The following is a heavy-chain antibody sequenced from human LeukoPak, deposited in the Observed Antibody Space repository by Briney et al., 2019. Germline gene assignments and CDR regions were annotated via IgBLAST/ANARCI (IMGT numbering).Heavy chain of an antibody. D-gene: IGHD3-10*01. CDR2: IYYSGST. J-gene: IGHJ5*02. Sequence: SETLSLTCTVSGGSISSSSYYWGWIRQPPGKGLEWIGSIYYSGSTYYNPSLRSRVTISVDTSKSQFSLKLSSVTAADTAVYYCARPWYYGSGSYGWFDPWGQGTLVTVSS. CDR3: ARPWYYGSGSYGWFDP. CDR1: GGSISSSSYY. V-gene: IGHV4-39*01.